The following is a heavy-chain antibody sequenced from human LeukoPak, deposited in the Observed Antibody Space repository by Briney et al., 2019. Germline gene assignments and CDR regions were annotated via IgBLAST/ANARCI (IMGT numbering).Heavy chain of an antibody. CDR2: IYTSGST. Sequence: GGSLRLSCAASGFTVSSNYMGWVRQAPGKGLEWVSIIYTSGSTYYADSVKGRFTISRDNSKNTLLLQMNSLRAEDTAVYYCARWDDYIYYFDYWGQGTLVTVSS. J-gene: IGHJ4*02. CDR1: GFTVSSNY. CDR3: ARWDDYIYYFDY. V-gene: IGHV3-53*01. D-gene: IGHD4-11*01.